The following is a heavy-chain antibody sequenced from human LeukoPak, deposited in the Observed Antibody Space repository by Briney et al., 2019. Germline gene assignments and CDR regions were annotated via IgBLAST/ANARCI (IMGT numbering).Heavy chain of an antibody. CDR2: INTDGSI. D-gene: IGHD3-10*01. CDR1: GFTFSSYW. J-gene: IGHJ4*02. CDR3: ARLGPSVDRVVRGLYYFDY. V-gene: IGHV3-74*01. Sequence: PGGSLRLSCAASGFTFSSYWMHWVRQAPGKGLVWVSRINTDGSIRYADSVKGRFTISRDNTKSTLYLQMNSLRAEDTAVYYCARLGPSVDRVVRGLYYFDYWGQGTLVTVSS.